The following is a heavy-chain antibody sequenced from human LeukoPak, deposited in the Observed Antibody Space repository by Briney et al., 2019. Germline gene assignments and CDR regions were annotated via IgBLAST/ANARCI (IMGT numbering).Heavy chain of an antibody. CDR3: AKNYGSGSSVKYYYYMDV. CDR2: ISSSGSTI. CDR1: GFTFSSYE. V-gene: IGHV3-48*03. Sequence: GGSLRLSCAASGFTFSSYEMNWVRQAPGKGLEWVSYISSSGSTIYYADSVKGRFTISRDNAKNSLYLQMNSLRAEDTAVYYCAKNYGSGSSVKYYYYMDVWGKGTTVTVSS. D-gene: IGHD3-10*01. J-gene: IGHJ6*03.